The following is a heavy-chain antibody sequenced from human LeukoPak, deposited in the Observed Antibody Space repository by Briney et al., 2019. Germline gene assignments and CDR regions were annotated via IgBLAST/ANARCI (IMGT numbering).Heavy chain of an antibody. V-gene: IGHV1-58*01. J-gene: IGHJ4*02. Sequence: PLASVKVSCKASGFTFTSSSAVQSVRQARGQRLEWIGWIVVGSDNTNYAQKFQERVTITRDMSTSTAYMELSSLRSEDTAVYYCAAPYSSTWFDYWGQGTLVTVSS. CDR3: AAPYSSTWFDY. CDR1: GFTFTSSSA. CDR2: IVVGSDNT. D-gene: IGHD6-13*01.